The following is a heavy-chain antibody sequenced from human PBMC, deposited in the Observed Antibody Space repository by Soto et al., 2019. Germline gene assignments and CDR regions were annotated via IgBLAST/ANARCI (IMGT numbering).Heavy chain of an antibody. D-gene: IGHD6-6*01. CDR1: GYTFTSYA. V-gene: IGHV1-3*01. CDR3: ARSGIAARFHGMDV. CDR2: INAGNGNT. J-gene: IGHJ6*02. Sequence: GASVKVSCKASGYTFTSYAMHWVRQAPGQRLEWMGWINAGNGNTKYSQKFQGRVTITRDTSASTAYMELSSLRSEDTAVYYCARSGIAARFHGMDVWGQGTTVTVSS.